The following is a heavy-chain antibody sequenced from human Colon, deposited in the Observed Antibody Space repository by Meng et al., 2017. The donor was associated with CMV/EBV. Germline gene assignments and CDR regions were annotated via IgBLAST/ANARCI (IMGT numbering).Heavy chain of an antibody. D-gene: IGHD4/OR15-4a*01. CDR2: VSSDGNTK. Sequence: CEASGFTFSSQDMHWVRQATGKGLEWVAAVSSDGNTKYYTDSVRGRFTISRDNSKNILYLQMNSLKTDDTALYYCARGSANYIGFDYWGQGTLVTVSS. CDR3: ARGSANYIGFDY. CDR1: GFTFSSQD. V-gene: IGHV3-30*03. J-gene: IGHJ4*02.